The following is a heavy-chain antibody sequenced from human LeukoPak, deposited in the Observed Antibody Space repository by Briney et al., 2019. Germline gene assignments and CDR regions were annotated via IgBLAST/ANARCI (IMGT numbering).Heavy chain of an antibody. J-gene: IGHJ5*02. CDR2: ISNSGGNT. Sequence: GGSLRISCAASGFTLSTYAMSCVRQSSGKGLEWVSAISNSGGNTYYADSVKGRFTISRDNSKNTLYLQMNSLRAEDTAVYYCAKDRGVPRYDNWFDPWGQGTLVTVSS. V-gene: IGHV3-23*01. CDR1: GFTLSTYA. CDR3: AKDRGVPRYDNWFDP. D-gene: IGHD3-10*01.